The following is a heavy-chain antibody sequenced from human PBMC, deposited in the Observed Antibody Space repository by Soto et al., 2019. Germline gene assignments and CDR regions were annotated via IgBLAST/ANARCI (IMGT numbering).Heavy chain of an antibody. V-gene: IGHV4-59*01. CDR2: IYYSGST. CDR1: GGSISSYY. J-gene: IGHJ3*02. CDR3: ARGKSRDAFDI. Sequence: PPETMSLTCCVSGGSISSYYWSWIRPPPGKGLEWIGYIYYSGSTNYNPSLKSRVTISVDTSKNQFSLKLSSVTAADTAVYYCARGKSRDAFDIWGQGTMVTVSS.